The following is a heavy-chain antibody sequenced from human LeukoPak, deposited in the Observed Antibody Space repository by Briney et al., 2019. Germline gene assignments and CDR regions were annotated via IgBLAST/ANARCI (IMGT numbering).Heavy chain of an antibody. CDR1: GITLSNYG. CDR3: AKRGVVIRVILVGFHKEAYYFDS. V-gene: IGHV3-23*01. CDR2: ISDSGGRT. J-gene: IGHJ4*02. D-gene: IGHD3-22*01. Sequence: GGSLGLSCAVSGITLSNYGMSWDRQAPGKGLEWVAGISDSGGRTNYADSVKGRFTISRDNPKNTLYLQMNSLRAEDTAVYFCAKRGVVIRVILVGFHKEAYYFDSWGQGALVTVSS.